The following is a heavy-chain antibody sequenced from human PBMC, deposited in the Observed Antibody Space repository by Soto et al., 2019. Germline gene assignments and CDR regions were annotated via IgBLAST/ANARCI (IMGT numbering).Heavy chain of an antibody. CDR1: GFTFSRAD. CDR3: ATHAWDL. CDR2: INGGRS. J-gene: IGHJ5*02. D-gene: IGHD2-2*01. Sequence: EVQLLESGGGLVQPGESLRLSCVASGFTFSRADMSWVRQAPGKGLEWVSAINGGRSFYGDSVEGRFTGSRDNSKNTLDLQMNSLRVEYAAIYYCATHAWDLWGQRTLVTVSS. V-gene: IGHV3-23*01.